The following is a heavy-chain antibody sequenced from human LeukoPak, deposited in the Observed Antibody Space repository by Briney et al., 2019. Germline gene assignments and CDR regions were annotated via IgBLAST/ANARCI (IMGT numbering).Heavy chain of an antibody. D-gene: IGHD6-19*01. CDR2: VTFCGGTT. CDR3: SKDRFERGSGWVSGY. CDR1: GFTFSSFS. J-gene: IGHJ4*02. V-gene: IGHV3-23*01. Sequence: PGGSLRLSCAASGFTFSSFSMSWVRQAPGKGPEWISSVTFCGGTTYYADSVRGRFTISRDSSKNTVYLQMNSLRAEDTALYYCSKDRFERGSGWVSGYWGQGTLVTVSS.